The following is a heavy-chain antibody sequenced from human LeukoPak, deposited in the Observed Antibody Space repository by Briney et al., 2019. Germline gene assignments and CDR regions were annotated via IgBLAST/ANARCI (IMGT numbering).Heavy chain of an antibody. V-gene: IGHV3-30*18. CDR2: ISYDGSNK. CDR1: GFTFSSYG. D-gene: IGHD5-18*01. CDR3: AKRGVDTAMARAFYFDY. J-gene: IGHJ4*02. Sequence: GRSLRLSCAASGFTFSSYGMHWVRQAPGKGLEWVAVISYDGSNKYYADSVKGRFTISRDNSKNTLYLQMNSLRAEDTAVYYCAKRGVDTAMARAFYFDYWGQGTLVTVSS.